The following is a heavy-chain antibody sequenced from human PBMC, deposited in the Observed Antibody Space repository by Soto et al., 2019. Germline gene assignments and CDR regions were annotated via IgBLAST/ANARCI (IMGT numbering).Heavy chain of an antibody. D-gene: IGHD6-19*01. Sequence: ASVKVSCKASGYTFTSYAMHWVRQALGQRLEWMGWINAGNGNTKYSQKFQGRVTITRDTSASTAYMELSSLRSEDTAVYYCARVSGESSGWYGWFDPWGQGTLVTVSS. V-gene: IGHV1-3*01. CDR1: GYTFTSYA. CDR2: INAGNGNT. CDR3: ARVSGESSGWYGWFDP. J-gene: IGHJ5*02.